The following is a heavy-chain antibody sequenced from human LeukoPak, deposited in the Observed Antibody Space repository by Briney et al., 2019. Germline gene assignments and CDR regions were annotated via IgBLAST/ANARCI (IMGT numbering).Heavy chain of an antibody. Sequence: ASVKVSCKASGYTFTGYYMHWVRQAPGQGLEWMGWINPNSGGTNYAQKFQGRVTMTRDTSISTAYMELSRLRSDDTAVYYCARVIYRQAYGDYWGQGTLVTVSS. J-gene: IGHJ4*02. D-gene: IGHD2-2*02. CDR2: INPNSGGT. CDR1: GYTFTGYY. CDR3: ARVIYRQAYGDY. V-gene: IGHV1-2*02.